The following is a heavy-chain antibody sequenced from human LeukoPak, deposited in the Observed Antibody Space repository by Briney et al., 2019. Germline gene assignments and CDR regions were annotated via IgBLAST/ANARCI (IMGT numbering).Heavy chain of an antibody. CDR2: ISAYNGNT. Sequence: ASVKVSCKASGYTFTSYGISWVRQAPGQGLEWMGWISAYNGNTNYAQKLQGRVTMTTDTSTSTAYMELRSLRSDDTAVYYCARVDSGYDYPDFDYWGQGTLVTVSS. J-gene: IGHJ4*02. CDR3: ARVDSGYDYPDFDY. CDR1: GYTFTSYG. D-gene: IGHD5-12*01. V-gene: IGHV1-18*01.